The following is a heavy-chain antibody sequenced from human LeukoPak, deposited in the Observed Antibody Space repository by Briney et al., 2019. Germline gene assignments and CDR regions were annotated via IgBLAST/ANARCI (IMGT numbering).Heavy chain of an antibody. CDR1: GLTFSSYN. J-gene: IGHJ4*02. CDR2: ISNSGSMI. Sequence: GGSLRLSCAVSGLTFSSYNMNWVRQAPGKGLEWVSYISNSGSMIYYADSVKGRFTISRDNAKNSLYLQMNSLRAEDTAVYYCARDNDYGVDYWGQGTLVTVSS. D-gene: IGHD4-17*01. V-gene: IGHV3-48*01. CDR3: ARDNDYGVDY.